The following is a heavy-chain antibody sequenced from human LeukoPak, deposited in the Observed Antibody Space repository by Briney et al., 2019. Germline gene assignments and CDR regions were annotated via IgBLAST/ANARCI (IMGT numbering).Heavy chain of an antibody. J-gene: IGHJ4*02. CDR3: ALAAAGTRSKRDY. CDR2: INHSGST. CDR1: GGSISGSTYY. D-gene: IGHD6-13*01. Sequence: SETLSLTCTVSGGSISGSTYYWGWIRQPPGKGLEWIGEINHSGSTNYNPSLKSRVTISVDTSKNQFSLKLSSVTAADTAVYYCALAAAGTRSKRDYWGQGTLVTVSS. V-gene: IGHV4-39*07.